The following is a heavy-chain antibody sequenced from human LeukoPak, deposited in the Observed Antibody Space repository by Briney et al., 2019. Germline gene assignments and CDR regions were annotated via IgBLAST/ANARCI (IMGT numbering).Heavy chain of an antibody. CDR3: ARVAAAKYYYYYYMDV. V-gene: IGHV4-4*07. CDR2: IYTSGST. J-gene: IGHJ6*03. D-gene: IGHD6-13*01. CDR1: GGSISSYY. Sequence: PSETLPLTCTVSGGSISSYYWSWIRQPAGKGLEWIGRIYTSGSTNYNPSLKSRVTMSVDTSKNQFSLKLSSVTAADTAVYYCARVAAAKYYYYYYMDVWGKGTTVTISS.